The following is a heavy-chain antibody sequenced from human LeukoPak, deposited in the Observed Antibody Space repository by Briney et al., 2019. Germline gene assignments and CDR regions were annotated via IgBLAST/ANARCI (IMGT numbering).Heavy chain of an antibody. J-gene: IGHJ3*02. D-gene: IGHD1-26*01. CDR3: ARAGGTYYGIAFDI. CDR1: GYTSTTYG. V-gene: IGHV1-18*01. Sequence: ASVKVSCKASGYTSTTYGISWVRQAPGQGLEWMGWTYNSYTHYAQTLRDRLTMTTDTSTSTSYMELRSLRSDDTAVYYCARAGGTYYGIAFDIWGQGTMVTVSS. CDR2: TYNSYT.